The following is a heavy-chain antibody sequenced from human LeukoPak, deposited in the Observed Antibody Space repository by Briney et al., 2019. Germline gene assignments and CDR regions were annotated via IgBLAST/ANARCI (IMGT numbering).Heavy chain of an antibody. D-gene: IGHD2-2*01. J-gene: IGHJ4*02. CDR1: GFTFDDYG. Sequence: GGSLRLSCAASGFTFDDYGMSWVRQAPGKGLEWVSAISGSGVTTYYADSVKGRFTISRDNYKHTLYLQMNSLRAGDTAVYYCSKWKAIVLVPAARSPIDYWGQGTLVTVSS. CDR2: ISGSGVTT. V-gene: IGHV3-23*01. CDR3: SKWKAIVLVPAARSPIDY.